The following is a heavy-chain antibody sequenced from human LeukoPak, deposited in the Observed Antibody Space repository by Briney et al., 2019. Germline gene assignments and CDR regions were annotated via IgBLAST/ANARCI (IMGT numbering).Heavy chain of an antibody. J-gene: IGHJ4*02. Sequence: GGSLRLSCAASGFTFSSYAMHWVRQAPGKGLEWVAVISYDGSNKYYADSVKGRFTISRDNSKNTLYLQMNSLRAEDTAVYYCARDRGGSYHFFSPLPSYYFDYWGQGTLVTVSS. D-gene: IGHD1-26*01. CDR1: GFTFSSYA. CDR2: ISYDGSNK. CDR3: ARDRGGSYHFFSPLPSYYFDY. V-gene: IGHV3-30*04.